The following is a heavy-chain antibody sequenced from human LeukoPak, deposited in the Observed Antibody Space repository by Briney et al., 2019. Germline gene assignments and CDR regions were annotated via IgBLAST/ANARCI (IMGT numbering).Heavy chain of an antibody. CDR2: INPNTGGT. V-gene: IGHV1-2*02. D-gene: IGHD4/OR15-4a*01. CDR1: GYTFTGYY. J-gene: IGHJ4*02. Sequence: GSVKVSCKASGYTFTGYYMHWVRQAPGQGLQWMGWINPNTGGTNYAQKFQGRVTMTRDTSISTAYMELSRLRSDDTAVYYCASGDYGDPPLNYWGQGTLVTVSS. CDR3: ASGDYGDPPLNY.